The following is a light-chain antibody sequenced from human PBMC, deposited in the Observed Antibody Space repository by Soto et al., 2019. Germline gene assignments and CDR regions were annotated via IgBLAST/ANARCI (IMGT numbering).Light chain of an antibody. J-gene: IGKJ1*01. Sequence: DVPMSQSQCSESASIGDRVTITCRASQGISSWLAWYQQKPGKAPKLLIYDVSALPRGVPSRFSGSGSGTQFTLTISCLQPDDFATYYCQQYESCSATFGQGTKVDIK. CDR3: QQYESCSAT. CDR2: DVS. V-gene: IGKV1-12*01. CDR1: QGISSW.